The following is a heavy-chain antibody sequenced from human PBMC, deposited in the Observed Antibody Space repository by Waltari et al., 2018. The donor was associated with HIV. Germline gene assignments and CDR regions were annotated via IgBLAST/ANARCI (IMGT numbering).Heavy chain of an antibody. CDR3: ARDGNSSIWYSLWV. V-gene: IGHV1-69*01. CDR1: GGTFSSYA. Sequence: QVQLIQSGAEVKKPGSSVKVSCKASGGTFSSYAISWVRQAPGQWLEWMGGIIPIFGTPNYAQKFQGRVTITADESTSTAYMELSGLRSEDTAVYFCARDGNSSIWYSLWVWGQGTRVTVSS. J-gene: IGHJ4*02. D-gene: IGHD6-13*01. CDR2: IIPIFGTP.